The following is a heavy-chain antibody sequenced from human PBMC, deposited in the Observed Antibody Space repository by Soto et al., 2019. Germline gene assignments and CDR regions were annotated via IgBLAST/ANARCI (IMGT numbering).Heavy chain of an antibody. Sequence: WVRQAPGKGLEWVAVISENGVNKYSAESVRGRFVISRDNSKNTVELEMNSLRPEDTAIYFCARRLTKTVSALGYWGQGTLVTVSS. J-gene: IGHJ4*02. CDR3: ARRLTKTVSALGY. V-gene: IGHV3-30*09. D-gene: IGHD2-8*01. CDR2: ISENGVNK.